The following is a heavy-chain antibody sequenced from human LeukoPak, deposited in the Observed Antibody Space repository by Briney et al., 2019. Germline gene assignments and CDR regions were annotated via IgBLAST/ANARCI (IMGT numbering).Heavy chain of an antibody. CDR3: VRDKDWAFDY. CDR2: ISSVGSSI. J-gene: IGHJ4*02. CDR1: GFTFSGDY. D-gene: IGHD3/OR15-3a*01. V-gene: IGHV3-11*04. Sequence: PGGSLRLSCAASGFTFSGDYMSWIRQAPGKGLEWVSYISSVGSSIVYADSVKGRSTISRDNAKNSLYLQMNSLRAEDTAIYYCVRDKDWAFDYWGQGTLVTVSS.